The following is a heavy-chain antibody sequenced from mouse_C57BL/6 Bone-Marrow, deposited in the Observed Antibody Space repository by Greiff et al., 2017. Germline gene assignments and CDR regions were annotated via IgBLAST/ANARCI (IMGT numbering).Heavy chain of an antibody. CDR2: IWRGGST. CDR3: ATHTTVVATPDAMDY. CDR1: GFSLTSYG. Sequence: QVQLQQSGPGLVQPSQSLSITCTVSGFSLTSYGVHWVRQSPGKGLEWLGVIWRGGSTDYNAAFMSRLSITKDNSKSQVFFKMNSLQADDTAIYYCATHTTVVATPDAMDYWGQGTSVTVSS. D-gene: IGHD1-1*01. V-gene: IGHV2-5*01. J-gene: IGHJ4*01.